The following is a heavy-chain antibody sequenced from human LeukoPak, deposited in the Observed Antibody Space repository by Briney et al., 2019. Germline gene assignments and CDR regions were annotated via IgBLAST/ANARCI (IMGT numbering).Heavy chain of an antibody. Sequence: SETPSLTCTVSGGSISSGGYYWSWIRQHPGKGLEWIGYIYYSGSTYYNPSLKSRVTISVDTSKNQFSLKLSSVTAADTAVYYCARVEADIVVVPAAISAFDIWGQGTMVTVSS. V-gene: IGHV4-31*03. J-gene: IGHJ3*02. CDR1: GGSISSGGYY. D-gene: IGHD2-2*01. CDR3: ARVEADIVVVPAAISAFDI. CDR2: IYYSGST.